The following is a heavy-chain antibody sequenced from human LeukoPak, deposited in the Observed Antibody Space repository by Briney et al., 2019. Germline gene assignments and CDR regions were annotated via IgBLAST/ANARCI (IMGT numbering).Heavy chain of an antibody. CDR2: ISPNSGGT. Sequence: ASVKVSCKASGYTLTDYSMHRVRQAPGQGLEWMGWISPNSGGTNYAQNFQGRVTMTRDTSVSTAYMELRSLRSDDTAVYYCARFNIATRRGDNRCDPWGQGTLVTVSS. CDR1: GYTLTDYS. J-gene: IGHJ5*02. CDR3: ARFNIATRRGDNRCDP. V-gene: IGHV1-2*02. D-gene: IGHD6-6*01.